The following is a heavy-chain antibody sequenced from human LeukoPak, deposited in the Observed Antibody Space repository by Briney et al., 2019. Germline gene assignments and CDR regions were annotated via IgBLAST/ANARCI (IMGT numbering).Heavy chain of an antibody. Sequence: GGSLRLSCAASGFSLSSYAMNWVRQAPGKGLEWVSAISGSGGSTYYADSVKGRFTISRDNSKNTLYLQMNSLRAEDTAVYYCAKSSGSYSYAFDIWGQGTMVTVSS. CDR3: AKSSGSYSYAFDI. CDR2: ISGSGGST. J-gene: IGHJ3*02. V-gene: IGHV3-23*01. D-gene: IGHD1-26*01. CDR1: GFSLSSYA.